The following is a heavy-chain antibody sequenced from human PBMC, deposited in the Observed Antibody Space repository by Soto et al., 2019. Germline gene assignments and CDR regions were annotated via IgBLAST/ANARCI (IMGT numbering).Heavy chain of an antibody. CDR1: GGSISSSSYY. CDR3: ARPRGTTGSYYFDY. J-gene: IGHJ4*02. CDR2: IYYSGST. D-gene: IGHD4-17*01. Sequence: SETLSLTCTVSGGSISSSSYYWGWIRQPPGKGLEWIGSIYYSGSTYYNPSLKSRVTISVDTSKNQFSLKLSSVTAADTAVYYCARPRGTTGSYYFDYWGQGTLVTVSS. V-gene: IGHV4-39*01.